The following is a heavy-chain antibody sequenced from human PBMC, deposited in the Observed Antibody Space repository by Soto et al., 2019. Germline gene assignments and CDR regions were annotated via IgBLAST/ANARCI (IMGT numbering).Heavy chain of an antibody. CDR1: GFTFSSYA. CDR3: AKTQNYYSSSSPLDP. V-gene: IGHV3-23*01. D-gene: IGHD6-6*01. CDR2: ISGSGGST. J-gene: IGHJ5*02. Sequence: PGGSLRLSCAASGFTFSSYAMSWVRQAPGKGLEWVSAISGSGGSTYYADSVKGRFTISRDNSKNTLYLQMNSLRAEDTAVYYCAKTQNYYSSSSPLDPWGQGTLGTVSS.